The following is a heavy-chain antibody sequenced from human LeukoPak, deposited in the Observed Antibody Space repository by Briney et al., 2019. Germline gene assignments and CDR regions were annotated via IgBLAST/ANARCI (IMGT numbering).Heavy chain of an antibody. V-gene: IGHV1-18*01. J-gene: IGHJ4*02. CDR2: ISAYNGDT. D-gene: IGHD2-8*02. CDR1: GYTFASYG. Sequence: ASVKVSCKASGYTFASYGISWVRQAPGQGLEWVGWISAYNGDTRYAQHLQGRATLTTDTSTGTAYMELRSLTSDDTALYYCARDTALIITPGGPDYWGRGTLITVSS. CDR3: ARDTALIITPGGPDY.